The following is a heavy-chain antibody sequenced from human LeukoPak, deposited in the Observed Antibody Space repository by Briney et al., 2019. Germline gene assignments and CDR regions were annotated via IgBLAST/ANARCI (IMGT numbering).Heavy chain of an antibody. CDR3: ARGVGSGGWFDP. CDR1: GYTFTSYD. D-gene: IGHD6-25*01. Sequence: ASVKVSCKASGYTFTSYDLNWVRQATGQGLEWMGWMNPNNGNTGYAQKFQGRVTMTRNTSISTAYMELSSLRSEDTAVYYCARGVGSGGWFDPWGQGTLVTVSS. CDR2: MNPNNGNT. V-gene: IGHV1-8*01. J-gene: IGHJ5*02.